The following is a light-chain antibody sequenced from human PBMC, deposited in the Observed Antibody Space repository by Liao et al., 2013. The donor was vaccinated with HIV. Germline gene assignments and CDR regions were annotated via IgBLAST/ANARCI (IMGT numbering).Light chain of an antibody. J-gene: IGLJ3*02. CDR1: ALPKQY. V-gene: IGLV3-10*01. Sequence: SYELTQPPSVSVSPGQTARITCSGDALPKQYAYWYQQKPGQAPVLLIYKDSERPSGIPERFSGSSSGTMASLTISGAQVEDEADYYCYSTDSSGNHRVFGGGTKLTVL. CDR3: YSTDSSGNHRV. CDR2: KDS.